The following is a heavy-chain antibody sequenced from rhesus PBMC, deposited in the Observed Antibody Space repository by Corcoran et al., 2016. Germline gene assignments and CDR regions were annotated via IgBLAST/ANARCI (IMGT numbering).Heavy chain of an antibody. CDR2: IYGSSGIT. Sequence: QVQLQESGPGVVKPSETLSLTCAVSGYSISSGYDWSWIRQPPGKGLEWIGYIYGSSGITNYNPSLKNRFTSSKDTSKNQFALKLSSVTAADTAVYYCAGTERLQYYYDSGYYPDYWGQGVLVTVSS. J-gene: IGHJ4*01. CDR1: GYSISSGYD. V-gene: IGHV4-76*01. D-gene: IGHD3-28*01. CDR3: AGTERLQYYYDSGYYPDY.